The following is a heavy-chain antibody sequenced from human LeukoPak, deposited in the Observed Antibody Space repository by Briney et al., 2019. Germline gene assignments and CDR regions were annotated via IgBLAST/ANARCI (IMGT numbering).Heavy chain of an antibody. V-gene: IGHV3-30*02. J-gene: IGHJ4*02. CDR1: GFTFSTYA. CDR3: AKISSSAEPNFDH. CDR2: IWPDGSKK. D-gene: IGHD1-14*01. Sequence: PGGSLRLSCAGSGFTFSTYAMHWVRQAPGKGLEWVAFIWPDGSKKYYADSVKGRFAISRENSNNTLYLQMISLRPEDTGLYFCAKISSSAEPNFDHWGQGTRLTVSS.